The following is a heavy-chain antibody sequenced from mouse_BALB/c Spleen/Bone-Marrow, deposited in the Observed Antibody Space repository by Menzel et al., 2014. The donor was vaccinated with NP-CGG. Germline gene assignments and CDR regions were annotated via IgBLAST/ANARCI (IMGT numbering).Heavy chain of an antibody. CDR3: ARADGYYAWFAY. CDR1: GFNIKDTY. J-gene: IGHJ3*01. V-gene: IGHV14-3*02. D-gene: IGHD2-3*01. CDR2: IGPANDNT. Sequence: VQLQQPGAEFVKPGASVKLSCTASGFNIKDTYMHWVKRRPEQGLEWIGRIGPANDNTKYDPKFQGKATITADTSSNTAYLQLSSLTSEDTAVYYCARADGYYAWFAYWGQGTLDTVSA.